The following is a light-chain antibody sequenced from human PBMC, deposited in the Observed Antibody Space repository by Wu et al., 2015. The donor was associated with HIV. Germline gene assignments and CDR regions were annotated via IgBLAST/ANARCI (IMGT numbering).Light chain of an antibody. J-gene: IGKJ4*01. V-gene: IGKV3D-20*02. Sequence: EIVLTQSPGTLSLSPGERATLSCRASQSVSSSYLAWYQQKPGQAPRLLIYGASSRATGIPDRFSGSGSGTDFTLTISRLEPEDFAVYYCQQRSNWPPLTFGGGTKGGDQT. CDR1: QSVSSSY. CDR3: QQRSNWPPLT. CDR2: GAS.